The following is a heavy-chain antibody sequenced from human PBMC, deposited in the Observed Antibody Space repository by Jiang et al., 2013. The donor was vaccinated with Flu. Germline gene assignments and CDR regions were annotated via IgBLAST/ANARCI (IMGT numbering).Heavy chain of an antibody. CDR3: ATPASSWVVTNALDY. CDR1: GYRFTSYG. CDR2: IIPILGIA. V-gene: IGHV1-69*04. Sequence: SGAEVKKPGASVKVSCKASGYRFTSYGISWVRQAPGQGLEWMGRIIPILGIANYAQKFQGRVTITADKSTSTAYMELSSLRSEDTAVYYCATPASSWVVTNALDYWGQGTLVTVSS. D-gene: IGHD4-23*01. J-gene: IGHJ4*02.